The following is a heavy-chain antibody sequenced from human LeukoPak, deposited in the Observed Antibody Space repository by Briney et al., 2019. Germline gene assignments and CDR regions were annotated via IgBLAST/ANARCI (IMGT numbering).Heavy chain of an antibody. CDR1: GYSFTSYW. J-gene: IGHJ3*02. D-gene: IGHD2-2*01. CDR2: IYPGDSDT. Sequence: GESLKISCKGSGYSFTSYWVGWVRQMPGKGLEWMGIIYPGDSDTRYSPSFQGQVTISADKSISTAYLQWSSLKASDTAMYYCARRDIVVVPAAIRPLTTVRLDAFDIWGQGTMVTVSS. V-gene: IGHV5-51*01. CDR3: ARRDIVVVPAAIRPLTTVRLDAFDI.